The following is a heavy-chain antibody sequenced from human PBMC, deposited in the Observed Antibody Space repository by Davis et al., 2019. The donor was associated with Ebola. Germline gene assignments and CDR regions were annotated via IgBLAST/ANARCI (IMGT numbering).Heavy chain of an antibody. CDR3: ARDGSAS. CDR1: GYTFTGYY. CDR2: INPKSGGT. D-gene: IGHD3-16*01. Sequence: ASVKVSCKASGYTFTGYYLHWVRQAPGQGLEWMGWINPKSGGTKYAHKFQGRVTLTRNTSISTAYMDLSNLRSEDTAVYYCARDGSASWGQGTLVTVSS. J-gene: IGHJ5*02. V-gene: IGHV1-2*02.